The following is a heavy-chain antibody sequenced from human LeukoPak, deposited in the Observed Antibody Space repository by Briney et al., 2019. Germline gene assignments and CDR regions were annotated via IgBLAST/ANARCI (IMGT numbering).Heavy chain of an antibody. CDR1: GFTFSSYG. CDR2: ISYHGSET. D-gene: IGHD3-22*01. CDR3: VKGHYYDTYGQYSYAEY. J-gene: IGHJ4*02. V-gene: IGHV3-30*18. Sequence: GGSLRLSCAASGFTFSSYGMHWVRQAPGKGLEWVAVISYHGSETFYGDSVKGRFTISRDNSKNTLDLQMNSLRPEDTAVYYCVKGHYYDTYGQYSYAEYWGQGARVTVSS.